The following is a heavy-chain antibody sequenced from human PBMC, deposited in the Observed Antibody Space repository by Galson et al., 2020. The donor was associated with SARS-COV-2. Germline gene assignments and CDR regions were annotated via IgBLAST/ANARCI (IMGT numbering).Heavy chain of an antibody. D-gene: IGHD3-10*01. V-gene: IGHV3-33*06. Sequence: GGSLRLSCAASGFTFSSYGMHWVRQAPGKGLEWVAVIWYDGSNKYYADSVKGRFTISRDNSKNTLYLQMNSLRAEDTAVYYCAKDFGFAVSGGLGSDDWGQGTLVTVSS. CDR3: AKDFGFAVSGGLGSDD. CDR1: GFTFSSYG. CDR2: IWYDGSNK. J-gene: IGHJ4*02.